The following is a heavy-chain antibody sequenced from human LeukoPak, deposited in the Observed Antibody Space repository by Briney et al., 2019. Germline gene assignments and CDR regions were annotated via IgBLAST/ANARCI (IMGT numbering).Heavy chain of an antibody. Sequence: SETLSLTWTVSGDSLSKYYWSWIRQPPGKGPKRIGYIYYRGSANYNHIRKSRVSMSVVTSKNQFSLKLTSVTAADTALYYCARELKVGNTGYYLDYWGQGTLVTVSP. J-gene: IGHJ4*02. CDR1: GDSLSKYY. V-gene: IGHV4-59*01. CDR3: ARELKVGNTGYYLDY. D-gene: IGHD2/OR15-2a*01. CDR2: IYYRGSA.